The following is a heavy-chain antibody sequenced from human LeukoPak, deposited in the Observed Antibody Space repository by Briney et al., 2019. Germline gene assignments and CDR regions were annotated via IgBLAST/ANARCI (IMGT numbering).Heavy chain of an antibody. CDR3: ARQEVGAGYCSSTSCAEPHWFDP. CDR2: ILYSGST. V-gene: IGHV4-39*01. Sequence: SETLSLTCIVSGGSISRTSYWGWIRQPPGKGLEWIGPILYSGSTFYNPSLKSRVTISVDTSKNQFSLKLNSVTAADTAVYYCARQEVGAGYCSSTSCAEPHWFDPWGQGTLVTVSS. D-gene: IGHD2-2*01. J-gene: IGHJ5*02. CDR1: GGSISRTSY.